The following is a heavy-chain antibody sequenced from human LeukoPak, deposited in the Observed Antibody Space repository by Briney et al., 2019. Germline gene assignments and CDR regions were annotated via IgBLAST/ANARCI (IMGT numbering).Heavy chain of an antibody. CDR3: ARDGSGWYLAIFLN. Sequence: ASVKVSCTASGYTFTGYYMHWVRLAPGKGLEWMGCINANNGGTHYAQKFQGRVTMTRDTSITTSYMELSRLTSDDTAVYYCARDGSGWYLAIFLNWGEGTLVTVSS. D-gene: IGHD6-19*01. J-gene: IGHJ4*02. CDR2: INANNGGT. V-gene: IGHV1-2*02. CDR1: GYTFTGYY.